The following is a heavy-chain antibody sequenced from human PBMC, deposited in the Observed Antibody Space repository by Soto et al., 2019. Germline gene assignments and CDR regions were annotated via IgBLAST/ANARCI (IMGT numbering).Heavy chain of an antibody. V-gene: IGHV4-59*01. CDR1: GGSISRYY. CDR2: IYYSGST. CDR3: AREKMVAHRGVGYFDL. Sequence: QVQLQESGPGLVKPSETLSLTCTVSGGSISRYYWSWLRQPPGEGLEWIGYIYYSGSTNYNPSLQRRVTIPVDTYKNQFSMKLSSVTAADTAVYYCAREKMVAHRGVGYFDLSGRGTLVTVSS. J-gene: IGHJ2*01. D-gene: IGHD2-15*01.